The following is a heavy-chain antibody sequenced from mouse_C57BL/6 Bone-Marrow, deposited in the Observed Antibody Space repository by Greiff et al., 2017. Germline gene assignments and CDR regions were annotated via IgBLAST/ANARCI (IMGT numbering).Heavy chain of an antibody. CDR1: GFNIKDDY. D-gene: IGHD1-1*01. CDR2: IDPENGDT. CDR3: TTFITTVVADY. V-gene: IGHV14-4*01. Sequence: EVHLVESGAELVRPGASVKLSCTASGFNIKDDYMHLVKQRPEQGLEWIGWIDPENGDTESASKFQGKATITADTSSNTAYLQLSSLTSEDTAVYYCTTFITTVVADYWGQGTTLTVSS. J-gene: IGHJ2*01.